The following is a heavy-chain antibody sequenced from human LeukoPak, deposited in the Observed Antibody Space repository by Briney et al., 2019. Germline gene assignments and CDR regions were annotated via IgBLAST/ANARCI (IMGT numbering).Heavy chain of an antibody. J-gene: IGHJ6*03. D-gene: IGHD3-10*01. Sequence: SETLSLTCTVSGGSISSYYWSWIRQPPGKGLEWIGSIYYSGSTYYDPSLKSRVTISVDTSKNQFSLKLSSVTAADTAVYYCARPAFDSGYYYYYYYMDVWGKGTTVTVSS. CDR2: IYYSGST. CDR3: ARPAFDSGYYYYYYYMDV. CDR1: GGSISSYY. V-gene: IGHV4-59*05.